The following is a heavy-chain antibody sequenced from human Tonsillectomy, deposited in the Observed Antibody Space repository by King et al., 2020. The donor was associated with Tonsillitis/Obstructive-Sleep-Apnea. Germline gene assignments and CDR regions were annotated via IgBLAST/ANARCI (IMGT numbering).Heavy chain of an antibody. CDR3: ARDLCSSTSCPGDYYYYYMDV. J-gene: IGHJ6*03. CDR1: GYTFTGYY. V-gene: IGHV1-2*04. D-gene: IGHD2-2*01. Sequence: QLVQSGAEVKKPGASVKVSCKASGYTFTGYYMHWVRQAPGQGLEWMGWINPNSGGTNYAQKFQGWVTMTRDTSISTAYMELSRLRSDDTAVYYCARDLCSSTSCPGDYYYYYMDVWGKGTTVTVSS. CDR2: INPNSGGT.